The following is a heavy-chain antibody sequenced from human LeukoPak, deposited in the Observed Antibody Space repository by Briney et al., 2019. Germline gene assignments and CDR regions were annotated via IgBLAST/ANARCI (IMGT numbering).Heavy chain of an antibody. CDR1: GGSISSSSYY. V-gene: IGHV4-39*07. D-gene: IGHD1-26*01. Sequence: SETLSLTCTVSGGSISSSSYYWGWIRQPPGKGLEWIGSIYYSGSTYHNPSLKSRVTISVDTSKNQFSLKLSSVTAADTAVYYCARDRGESGRFFDYWGQGTLVTVSS. J-gene: IGHJ4*02. CDR2: IYYSGST. CDR3: ARDRGESGRFFDY.